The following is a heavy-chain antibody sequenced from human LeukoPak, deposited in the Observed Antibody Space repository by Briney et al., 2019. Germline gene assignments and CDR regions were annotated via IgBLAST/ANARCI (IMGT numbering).Heavy chain of an antibody. CDR3: ARHVEYSYGFHFDY. Sequence: SETLSLTCTVSGGSISSYYWSWIRQPAGKGLEWIGRIYTSGSTNYNPSLKSRVTISLDTSKNQFSLKLSSVTAADTAVYYCARHVEYSYGFHFDYWGQGTLVTVSS. J-gene: IGHJ4*02. CDR2: IYTSGST. D-gene: IGHD5-18*01. V-gene: IGHV4-4*07. CDR1: GGSISSYY.